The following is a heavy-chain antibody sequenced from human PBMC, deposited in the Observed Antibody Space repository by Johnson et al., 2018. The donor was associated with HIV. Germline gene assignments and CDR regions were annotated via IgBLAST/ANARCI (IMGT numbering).Heavy chain of an antibody. D-gene: IGHD3-10*01. V-gene: IGHV3-30*02. J-gene: IGHJ3*02. Sequence: QVQLVESGGGLVQPGGSLRLSCAASGFTFSSYAMHWVRQAPGKGLEWVAFIRYDGSHKYYADSVKGRFTISRDNSKNTLYLQMNSLRAEDTAVYYCAREGFIPVLLRGGAFDIWGQGTMVTVSS. CDR1: GFTFSSYA. CDR3: AREGFIPVLLRGGAFDI. CDR2: IRYDGSHK.